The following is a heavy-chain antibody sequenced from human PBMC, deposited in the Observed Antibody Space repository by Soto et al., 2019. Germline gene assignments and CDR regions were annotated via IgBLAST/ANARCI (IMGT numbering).Heavy chain of an antibody. D-gene: IGHD3-22*01. V-gene: IGHV1-18*01. CDR1: GYTFTSYG. CDR2: ISAYNGNT. J-gene: IGHJ4*02. Sequence: QVQLVQSGAEVKKPGASVKVSCKASGYTFTSYGISWVRQATGQGLEGLGWISAYNGNTNYAQKLQGRGTMTTDTSRSTAYMALRSLRSDDTAVYYCARSYYYDSSGYYSEGDYLGQGTLVTVSS. CDR3: ARSYYYDSSGYYSEGDY.